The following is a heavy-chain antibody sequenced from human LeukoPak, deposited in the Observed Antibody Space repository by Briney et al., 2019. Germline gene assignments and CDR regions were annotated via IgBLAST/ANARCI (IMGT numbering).Heavy chain of an antibody. J-gene: IGHJ5*02. D-gene: IGHD3-10*01. CDR2: ISSNGGST. Sequence: GGSLRLSCAASGFTFSSYAMHWVRQAPGKGLEYVSAISSNGGSTYYANSVKGRFTISRDNSKNTLYLQMGSLRAKDMAVYYCARDSYDYGSGRYNWFDPWGQGTLVTVSS. CDR1: GFTFSSYA. CDR3: ARDSYDYGSGRYNWFDP. V-gene: IGHV3-64*01.